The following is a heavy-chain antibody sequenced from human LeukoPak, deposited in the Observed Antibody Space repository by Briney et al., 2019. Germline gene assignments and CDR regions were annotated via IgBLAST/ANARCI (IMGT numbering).Heavy chain of an antibody. CDR1: GYSFTSHW. J-gene: IGHJ3*02. V-gene: IGHV5-51*01. Sequence: GESLKISCKGSGYSFTSHWIGWVRQMPGKGLEWMGIIYPGDSDTRYSPSFQGQVTISADKSISTAYLQWSSLKASDTAMYYCARPVGCNSTSCYDAFDIWGQGTMVTVSS. D-gene: IGHD2-2*01. CDR3: ARPVGCNSTSCYDAFDI. CDR2: IYPGDSDT.